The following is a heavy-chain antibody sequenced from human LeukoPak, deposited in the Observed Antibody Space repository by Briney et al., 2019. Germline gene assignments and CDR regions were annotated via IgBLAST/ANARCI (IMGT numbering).Heavy chain of an antibody. D-gene: IGHD2-21*01. CDR1: GFTFSSYG. V-gene: IGHV3-30*02. Sequence: GGSLRLSCAASGFTFSSYGMHWVRQAPGKGLEWVAFIRYDGSNKYYADSVKGRFTISRDNSKNTLYLQMNSLRAEDTAVYYCARDRAYCGGDCYSEYWGQGTLVTVSS. CDR2: IRYDGSNK. CDR3: ARDRAYCGGDCYSEY. J-gene: IGHJ4*02.